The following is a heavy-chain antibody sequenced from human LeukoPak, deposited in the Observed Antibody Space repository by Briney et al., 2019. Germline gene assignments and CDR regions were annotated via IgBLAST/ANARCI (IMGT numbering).Heavy chain of an antibody. V-gene: IGHV5-51*01. CDR2: IYPGDSDT. D-gene: IGHD3-16*02. CDR3: ARLISGCAFDI. J-gene: IGHJ3*02. CDR1: GYTFPNYW. Sequence: GESLKISCEGSGYTFPNYWIGWVRQMPGKGLECMGVIYPGDSDTRYSPSFQGQVTISADKSIRTASLQWSSLKASDTAMYYCARLISGCAFDIWGQGTMVTVSS.